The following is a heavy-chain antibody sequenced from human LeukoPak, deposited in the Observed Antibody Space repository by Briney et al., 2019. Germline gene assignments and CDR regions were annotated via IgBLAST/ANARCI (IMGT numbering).Heavy chain of an antibody. CDR1: GFTVSSNS. Sequence: GGSLRLSCTVSGFTVSSNSWSWVRQAPGKGLEWVSFIYSGGNTHYSDSVKGRFTLSRDNSKNTLYLQMNSLRAEDTAIYYCARRAGEYSHPYDYWGQGTLVTVSS. CDR2: IYSGGNT. D-gene: IGHD2-15*01. V-gene: IGHV3-53*01. CDR3: ARRAGEYSHPYDY. J-gene: IGHJ4*02.